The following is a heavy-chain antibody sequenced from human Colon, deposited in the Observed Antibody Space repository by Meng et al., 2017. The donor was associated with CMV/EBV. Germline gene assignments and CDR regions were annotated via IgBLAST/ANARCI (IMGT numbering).Heavy chain of an antibody. CDR3: AKDGISRNGLFDPFDL. Sequence: GESLKISCVASGFTFSYNGMHWVRQAPGKGLEWVSFIQFDGSSEYYADSVKGRFTHSRDNSKGTLYLQMNSLRVEDAALYYCAKDGISRNGLFDPFDLWGQGTMVTVSS. J-gene: IGHJ3*01. CDR1: GFTFSYNG. V-gene: IGHV3-30*02. CDR2: IQFDGSSE. D-gene: IGHD1-14*01.